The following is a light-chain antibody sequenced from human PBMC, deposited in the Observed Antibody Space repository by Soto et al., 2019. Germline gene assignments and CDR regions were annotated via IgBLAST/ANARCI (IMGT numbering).Light chain of an antibody. CDR1: QSVSSSY. CDR3: QQYGSSPPYT. V-gene: IGKV3-20*01. CDR2: GAS. Sequence: EIVLTQSPGTLSLSPGERATLSCRASQSVSSSYLAGYQQKPGQAPRLLICGASSRATGIPDRFSGSGSGTDFTLTISRLEPEDFAVYYCQQYGSSPPYTFGQGTKLEIK. J-gene: IGKJ2*01.